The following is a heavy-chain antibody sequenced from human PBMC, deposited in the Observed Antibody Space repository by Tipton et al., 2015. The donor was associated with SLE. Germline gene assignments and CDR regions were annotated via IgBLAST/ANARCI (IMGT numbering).Heavy chain of an antibody. D-gene: IGHD2-8*01. CDR1: GFTFNHYG. CDR2: ISYDGTNK. CDR3: AKDSYEDGYFDL. V-gene: IGHV3-30*18. Sequence: SLRLSCAASGFTFNHYGLHWVRQVPGKGLDWVAVISYDGTNKYYGDSVKGRFTISRDNSKDTLDLQMNGLRTEDTGVYYCAKDSYEDGYFDLWGRGTLVTVAS. J-gene: IGHJ2*01.